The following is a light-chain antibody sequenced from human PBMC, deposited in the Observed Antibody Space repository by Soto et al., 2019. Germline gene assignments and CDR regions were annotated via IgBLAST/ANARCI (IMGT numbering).Light chain of an antibody. J-gene: IGKJ5*01. CDR2: DVS. CDR3: QQYNNWPFS. Sequence: EIVMTQSPATLSLSPGERATLSCRASQSVGSNLAWYQQKPGQSPRLLIYDVSTRATGVPARFSGTGSETDFTLTISGLQSEDSAVYFCQQYNNWPFSFGQGTRLEIK. V-gene: IGKV3-15*01. CDR1: QSVGSN.